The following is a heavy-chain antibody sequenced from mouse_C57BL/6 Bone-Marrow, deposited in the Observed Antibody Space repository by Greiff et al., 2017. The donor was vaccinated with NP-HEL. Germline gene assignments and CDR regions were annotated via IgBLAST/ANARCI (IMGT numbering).Heavy chain of an antibody. D-gene: IGHD1-1*01. CDR2: IDPENGDT. CDR1: GFNIKDDY. CDR3: TTGIIYYYGSSLYYFDY. J-gene: IGHJ2*01. Sequence: VQLQQSGAELVRPGASVKLSCTASGFNIKDDYMHWVKQRPEQGLEWIGWIDPENGDTEYASKFQGKATITADTSSNTAYLQLSSLTSEDTADYYCTTGIIYYYGSSLYYFDYWGLGTTLTGSS. V-gene: IGHV14-4*01.